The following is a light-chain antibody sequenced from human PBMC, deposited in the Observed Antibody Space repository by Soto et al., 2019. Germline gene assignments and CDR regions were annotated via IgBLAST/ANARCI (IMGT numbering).Light chain of an antibody. CDR2: GAS. CDR1: QSVSNS. J-gene: IGKJ1*01. Sequence: EIVLTQSPATLSLSPGERATLSCWASQSVSNSLAWFQQRPGQAPRLLIYGASDRATGIPARFSGTGSGTGFTLTISSLEPEDFAVYYCQQRAKWPRTFGQGTKVEI. CDR3: QQRAKWPRT. V-gene: IGKV3-11*01.